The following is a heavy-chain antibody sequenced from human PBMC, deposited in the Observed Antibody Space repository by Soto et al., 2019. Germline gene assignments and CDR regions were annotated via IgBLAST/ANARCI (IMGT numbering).Heavy chain of an antibody. J-gene: IGHJ4*02. CDR1: GGSISSSSYY. CDR3: ARTVAATPGPFDY. Sequence: SETLSLTCTVSGGSISSSSYYWGWIRQPPGKGLEWIGSIYYSGSTYYNPSLKSRVTISVDTSKNQFSLKLSSVTAADTAVYYCARTVAATPGPFDYWGQGTLVTVSS. D-gene: IGHD2-15*01. CDR2: IYYSGST. V-gene: IGHV4-39*01.